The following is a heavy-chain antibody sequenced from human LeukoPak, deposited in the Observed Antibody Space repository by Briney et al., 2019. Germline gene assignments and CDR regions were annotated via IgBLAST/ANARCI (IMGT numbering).Heavy chain of an antibody. CDR3: ARDFRYYYYYGMDV. CDR1: GFTVSSNY. J-gene: IGHJ6*02. Sequence: PGGSLRLSCAASGFTVSSNYMSWVRQAPGKGLEWVSVIYSGGSTYYADSVKGRFTISRDNSKNTLYLQMNSLRAEDTAVYYCARDFRYYYYYGMDVWGQGTTVTVSS. CDR2: IYSGGST. V-gene: IGHV3-53*01.